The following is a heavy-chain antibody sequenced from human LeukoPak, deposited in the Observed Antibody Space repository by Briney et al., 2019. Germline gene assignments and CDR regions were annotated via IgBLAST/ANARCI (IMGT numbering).Heavy chain of an antibody. CDR3: ARGDYRTHDY. CDR2: INSDGRST. CDR1: GFIFSSYW. J-gene: IGHJ4*02. D-gene: IGHD4-11*01. V-gene: IGHV3-74*01. Sequence: GGSLRLSCAASGFIFSSYWMHCVRQAPGKALVWVSHINSDGRSTSYADSVKGRLTISRDNAKNTLYLQMNSLRAEDTAVYYCARGDYRTHDYWGQGTLVTVSS.